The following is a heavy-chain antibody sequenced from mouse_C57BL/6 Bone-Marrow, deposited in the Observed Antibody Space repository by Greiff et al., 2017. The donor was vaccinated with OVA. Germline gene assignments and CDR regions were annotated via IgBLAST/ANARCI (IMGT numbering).Heavy chain of an antibody. D-gene: IGHD2-5*01. J-gene: IGHJ4*01. CDR3: ARGGYSNLYYYAMDC. CDR1: GYTFTSYG. CDR2: IYPRSGNT. Sequence: VKLMESGAELARPGASVKLSCKASGYTFTSYGISWVKQRTGQGLEWIGEIYPRSGNTYYNEKFKGKATLTADKSSSTAYMELRSLTSEDSAVYFCARGGYSNLYYYAMDCWGQGTSVTVSS. V-gene: IGHV1-81*01.